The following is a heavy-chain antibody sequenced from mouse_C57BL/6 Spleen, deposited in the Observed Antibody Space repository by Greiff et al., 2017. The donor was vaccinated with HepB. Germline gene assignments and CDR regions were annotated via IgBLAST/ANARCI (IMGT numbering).Heavy chain of an antibody. CDR2: IYPGSGST. CDR1: GYTFTSYW. V-gene: IGHV1-55*01. J-gene: IGHJ1*03. Sequence: QVQLQHPGAELVKPGASVKMSCKASGYTFTSYWITWVKQRPGQGLEWIGDIYPGSGSTNYNEKFKSKATLTVDTSSSTAYMQLSSLTSEDSAVYYCASPGGNFWYFDVWGTGTTVTVSS. CDR3: ASPGGNFWYFDV. D-gene: IGHD2-1*01.